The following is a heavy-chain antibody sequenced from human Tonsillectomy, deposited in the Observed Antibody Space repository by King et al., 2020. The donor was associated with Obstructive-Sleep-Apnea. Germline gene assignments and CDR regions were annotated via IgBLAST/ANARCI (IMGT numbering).Heavy chain of an antibody. V-gene: IGHV4-39*01. Sequence: LQLQESGPGLVKPSETLSLTCTVSGGSISSSSYYWGWIRQPPGKGLEWIGSIYYSGSTYYNPSLKSRVTKSVDTSKNQFSLKLSSVTAADTAVYYCARRGSTMVRGVHIDYWGQGTLVTVSS. J-gene: IGHJ4*02. CDR2: IYYSGST. D-gene: IGHD3-10*01. CDR1: GGSISSSSYY. CDR3: ARRGSTMVRGVHIDY.